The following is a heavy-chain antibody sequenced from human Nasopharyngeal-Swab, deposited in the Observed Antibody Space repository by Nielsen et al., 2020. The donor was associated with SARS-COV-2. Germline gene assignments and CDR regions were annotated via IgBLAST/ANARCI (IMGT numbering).Heavy chain of an antibody. CDR2: IYYSGST. CDR1: GGSISSYY. J-gene: IGHJ4*02. Sequence: SDTLSLTCTVSGGSISSYYWSWIRQPPGKGLEWIGYIYYSGSTNYNPSLKSRVTISVDTSKNQFSLKLSSVTAADTAVYYCARADYYYDSSGYFAGYYFDYWGQGTLVTVSS. V-gene: IGHV4-59*01. CDR3: ARADYYYDSSGYFAGYYFDY. D-gene: IGHD3-22*01.